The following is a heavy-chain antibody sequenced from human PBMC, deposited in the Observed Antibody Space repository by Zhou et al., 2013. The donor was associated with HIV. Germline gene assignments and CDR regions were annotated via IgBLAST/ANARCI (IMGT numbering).Heavy chain of an antibody. Sequence: QVQLVQSGAEVKKPGSSVKVSCKASGGTFTSYYMHWVRQAPGQGLEWMGIINPSGGSTSYAQKFQGRVTMTRDTSTSTVYMELSSLRSEDTAVYYCARDKWFGEAGHDAPSNAFDIWGQGDNGHRLF. CDR1: GGTFTSYY. CDR3: ARDKWFGEAGHDAPSNAFDI. J-gene: IGHJ3*02. D-gene: IGHD3-10*01. V-gene: IGHV1-46*01. CDR2: INPSGGST.